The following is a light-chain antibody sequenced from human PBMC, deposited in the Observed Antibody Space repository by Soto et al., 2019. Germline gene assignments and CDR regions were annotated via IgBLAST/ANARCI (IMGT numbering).Light chain of an antibody. V-gene: IGKV3-11*01. J-gene: IGKJ5*01. Sequence: TQAPATLSVAPGARGTFLCRASQGVSRKLAWYQHKPGQAPRLVIYGASSRATGIPARFSGSKYGTDFNLTISSLETEDFAVYYCQQRLSWPITFGQGTRLEIK. CDR1: QGVSRK. CDR3: QQRLSWPIT. CDR2: GAS.